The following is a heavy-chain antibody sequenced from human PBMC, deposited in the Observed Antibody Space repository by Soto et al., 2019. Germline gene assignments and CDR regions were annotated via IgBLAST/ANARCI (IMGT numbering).Heavy chain of an antibody. CDR3: TTDSYSTIIIVRFDY. CDR2: IKSKTDGGTT. CDR1: GFTFSNAW. J-gene: IGHJ4*01. D-gene: IGHD3-22*01. Sequence: EVQLVESGGGLVKPGGSLRLSCAASGFTFSNAWINWVRQAPGKGLEWVGRIKSKTDGGTTDYAEPVKGRFDISRDDSNNMVYLQMTRLKIEDTAVYYCTTDSYSTIIIVRFDYWGHGTLVTVSS. V-gene: IGHV3-15*07.